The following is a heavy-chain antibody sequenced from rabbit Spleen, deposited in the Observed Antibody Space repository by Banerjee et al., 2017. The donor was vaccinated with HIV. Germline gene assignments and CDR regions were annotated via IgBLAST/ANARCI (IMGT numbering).Heavy chain of an antibody. CDR3: ARAYTGGYSYALTRLDL. D-gene: IGHD6-1*01. CDR2: IWIGSRGGSGST. V-gene: IGHV1S40*01. CDR1: GFSFSSHY. J-gene: IGHJ3*01. Sequence: QSLEESGGDLVKPGASLTLTCTASGFSFSSHYMCWVRQAPGKGLEWIACIWIGSRGGSGSTYYASWAKGRFTISKTSSTTVTLQMTSLTVADTTTYFCARAYTGGYSYALTRLDLWARAPSSPS.